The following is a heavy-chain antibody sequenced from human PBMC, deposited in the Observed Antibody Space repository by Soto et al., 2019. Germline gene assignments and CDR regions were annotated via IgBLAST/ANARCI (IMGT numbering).Heavy chain of an antibody. J-gene: IGHJ3*02. CDR3: ARLGASDRAHAFDI. D-gene: IGHD3-16*01. Sequence: SETLSLTCTFSCGSIRSGVYYWGWVRPPPGKGLEWVGYIYYGGSTNYNPSLRRRVTISVDTSKNQFSLKLSSVTAADTAVYYWARLGASDRAHAFDICGQGTMVTVAS. CDR2: IYYGGST. V-gene: IGHV4-30-4*01. CDR1: CGSIRSGVYY.